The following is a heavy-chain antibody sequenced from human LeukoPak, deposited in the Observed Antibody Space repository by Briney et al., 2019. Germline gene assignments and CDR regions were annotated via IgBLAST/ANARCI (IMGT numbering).Heavy chain of an antibody. CDR1: GGSISSSNYY. CDR2: PYYSGGT. D-gene: IGHD2-15*01. CDR3: ASEYCSGATCYFGD. V-gene: IGHV4-39*01. Sequence: SETLSLTCTVSGGSISSSNYYWAWVRQPPGEGLEWIGSPYYSGGTYYNPPLKSRATISVDTSKYQFSLKLSSVTGTDTAVYYYASEYCSGATCYFGDWGQGTLVTVSS. J-gene: IGHJ4*02.